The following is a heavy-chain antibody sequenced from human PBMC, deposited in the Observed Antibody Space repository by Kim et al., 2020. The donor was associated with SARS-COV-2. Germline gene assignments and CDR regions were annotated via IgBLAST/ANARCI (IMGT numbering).Heavy chain of an antibody. D-gene: IGHD6-13*01. J-gene: IGHJ5*02. V-gene: IGHV4-39*06. CDR3: ASYSSSWP. Sequence: RGGTHYNPSIKSRVTISVDTSKNQFTLKLSSVTAADTAVYYCASYSSSWPWGQGTLVTVSS. CDR2: RGGT.